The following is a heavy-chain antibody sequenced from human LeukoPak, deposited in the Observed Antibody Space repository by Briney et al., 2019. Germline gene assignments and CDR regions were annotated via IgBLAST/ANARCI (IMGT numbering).Heavy chain of an antibody. CDR3: ATQLPYYYDSSGSRGAFDI. CDR1: GYTFTSYG. D-gene: IGHD3-22*01. J-gene: IGHJ3*02. Sequence: ASVKVSCKASGYTFTSYGISWVRQAPGQGLEWMGWISAYNGNTNYAQKLQGRVTMTTDTSTSTAYMELRSLRSDDTAVYYCATQLPYYYDSSGSRGAFDIWGQGTMVTVSS. CDR2: ISAYNGNT. V-gene: IGHV1-18*01.